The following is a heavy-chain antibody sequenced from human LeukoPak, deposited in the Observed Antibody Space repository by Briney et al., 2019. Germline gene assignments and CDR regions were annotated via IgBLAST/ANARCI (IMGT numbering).Heavy chain of an antibody. CDR1: GFTSSSYS. CDR3: ARASMNVGATMAFDI. D-gene: IGHD1-26*01. V-gene: IGHV3-21*01. CDR2: ISSSSSYI. J-gene: IGHJ3*02. Sequence: GGSLRLSCAASGFTSSSYSMNWVPQAPGKGLEGVSSISSSSSYIYYADSVKGRFTISRDNAKNSLYLQMNSLRAEDTAVYYCARASMNVGATMAFDIWGQGTMVTVSS.